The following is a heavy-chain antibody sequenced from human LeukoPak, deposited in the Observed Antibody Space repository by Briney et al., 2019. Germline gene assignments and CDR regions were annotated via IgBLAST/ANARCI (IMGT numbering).Heavy chain of an antibody. CDR1: GFTFSCYG. D-gene: IGHD3-10*01. Sequence: GGSLRLSCAASGFTFSCYGMSWVRQAPGKGLEWVSDISVSGGSTYYADSVKGRFTISRDNSKNTLYLQMNSLRAEDTAVYYCARKAGYYYGSGDYWGQGTLVTVSS. CDR2: ISVSGGST. CDR3: ARKAGYYYGSGDY. J-gene: IGHJ4*02. V-gene: IGHV3-23*01.